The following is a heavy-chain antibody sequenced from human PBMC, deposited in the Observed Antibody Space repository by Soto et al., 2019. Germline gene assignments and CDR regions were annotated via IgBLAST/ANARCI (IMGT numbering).Heavy chain of an antibody. CDR1: GGAMSSYY. CDR2: IYASGST. CDR3: SRDLYYYDSSGYFQWYFDY. V-gene: IGHV4-4*07. Sequence: SETLSLTCTVSGGAMSSYYWSWIRQPAGKGLEWIGHIYASGSTNYNPSLKSRVTMSVDMSKSQFSLRLNSVTAADTAAYYCSRDLYYYDSSGYFQWYFDYWGQGTLVTVSS. D-gene: IGHD3-22*01. J-gene: IGHJ4*02.